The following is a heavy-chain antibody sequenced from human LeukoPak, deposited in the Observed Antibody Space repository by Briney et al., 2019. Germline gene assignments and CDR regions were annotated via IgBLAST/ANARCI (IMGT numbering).Heavy chain of an antibody. V-gene: IGHV1-18*04. Sequence: ASVKVSCKASGYTFTGYYMHWVRQAPGQGLEWMGWISAYNGNTNYAQKLQGRGTMTTDTSTSTAYMELRSLRSDDTAVYYCARGVPDYDILTGSRYYYYMDVWGKGTTVTVSS. CDR1: GYTFTGYY. CDR2: ISAYNGNT. CDR3: ARGVPDYDILTGSRYYYYMDV. J-gene: IGHJ6*03. D-gene: IGHD3-9*01.